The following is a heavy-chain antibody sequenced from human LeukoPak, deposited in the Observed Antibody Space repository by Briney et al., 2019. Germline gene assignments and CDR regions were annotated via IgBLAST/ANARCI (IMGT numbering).Heavy chain of an antibody. J-gene: IGHJ4*02. CDR2: ISYDGSNK. CDR1: GFTFSTYA. Sequence: GRSLRLSCAASGFTFSTYAMHWVRQAPGKGLEWVAVISYDGSNKYYADSVKGRFTISRDNSKNTLYVQMNSLRAEDTAVYYCARSPAYYYDSSGYYLNNWGQGTLVTVSS. D-gene: IGHD3-22*01. V-gene: IGHV3-30-3*01. CDR3: ARSPAYYYDSSGYYLNN.